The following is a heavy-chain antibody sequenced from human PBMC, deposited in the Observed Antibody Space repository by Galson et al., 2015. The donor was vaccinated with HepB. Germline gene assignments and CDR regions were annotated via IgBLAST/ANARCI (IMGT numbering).Heavy chain of an antibody. J-gene: IGHJ4*02. V-gene: IGHV3-23*01. CDR1: GFTFSNYA. D-gene: IGHD5-18*01. CDR3: AKDGGYSYDYFDY. CDR2: ISGSGGST. Sequence: SLRLSCAASGFTFSNYAMSWVRQAPGKGLEWVSVISGSGGSTSYADSVKGRFTISRDNSKNTLYLQMNSLRAEDTAVYYCAKDGGYSYDYFDYWGQGTLVTVSS.